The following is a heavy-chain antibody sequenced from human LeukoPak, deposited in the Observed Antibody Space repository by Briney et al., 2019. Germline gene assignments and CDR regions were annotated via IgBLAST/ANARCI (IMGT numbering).Heavy chain of an antibody. J-gene: IGHJ3*02. Sequence: SETLSLTCTVSGGSVSSGSYYWSWIRQPPGKGLEWIAYIYYIGSTNSNPSLKSRVTISVDTSKNQFSLKLSSVTAADTTVYYCARSHIVAVTGFAFDIWGQGTLATVSS. CDR2: IYYIGST. CDR1: GGSVSSGSYY. D-gene: IGHD2-21*02. V-gene: IGHV4-61*01. CDR3: ARSHIVAVTGFAFDI.